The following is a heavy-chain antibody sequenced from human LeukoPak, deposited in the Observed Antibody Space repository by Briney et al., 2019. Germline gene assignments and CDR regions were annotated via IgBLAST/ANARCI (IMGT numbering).Heavy chain of an antibody. Sequence: ASVKVSCKASGYTFTSYGISWVRQAPGQGLEWMGWISAYNGNTNYAQKLQGRVTMTTDTSTSTAYMELRSLRSDDTAVYYCERDPYYDFWSGYSYYYYGMDVWGQGTTVTVSS. CDR1: GYTFTSYG. J-gene: IGHJ6*02. CDR2: ISAYNGNT. V-gene: IGHV1-18*01. D-gene: IGHD3-3*01. CDR3: ERDPYYDFWSGYSYYYYGMDV.